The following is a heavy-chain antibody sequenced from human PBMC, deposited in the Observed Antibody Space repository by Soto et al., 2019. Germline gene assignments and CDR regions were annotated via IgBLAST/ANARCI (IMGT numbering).Heavy chain of an antibody. J-gene: IGHJ6*02. Sequence: SQTLSLTCAISGDSVSSNSAAWNWIRQSPSRGLEWLGRTYYRSKWYNDYAVSVKSRITINPDTSKNQFSLQLNSVTPEDTAVYYCAREGGSTGTIYYYYGMDVSGQGTTVTVSS. CDR2: TYYRSKWYN. D-gene: IGHD1-7*01. V-gene: IGHV6-1*01. CDR1: GDSVSSNSAA. CDR3: AREGGSTGTIYYYYGMDV.